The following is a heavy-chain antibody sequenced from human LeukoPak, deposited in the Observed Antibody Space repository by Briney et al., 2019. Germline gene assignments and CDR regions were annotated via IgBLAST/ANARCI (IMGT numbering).Heavy chain of an antibody. Sequence: QTGGSLRLSCAASGFTFSTYGMHWVRQAPGKGLEWVAFIRYDESNKYYADSVKGRFTISRDNSKNTLYLQMNSLRAEDTAVYYCAKDPSTGGSSGWSRGQNYYMDVWGKGTTVTVSS. CDR1: GFTFSTYG. D-gene: IGHD6-19*01. J-gene: IGHJ6*03. CDR3: AKDPSTGGSSGWSRGQNYYMDV. V-gene: IGHV3-30*02. CDR2: IRYDESNK.